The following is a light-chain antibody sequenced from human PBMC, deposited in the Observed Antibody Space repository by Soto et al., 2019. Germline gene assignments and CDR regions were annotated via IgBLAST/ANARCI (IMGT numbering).Light chain of an antibody. Sequence: EIVLTQSPGTLSLSPGERATLSCRASQSVSSSYLAWYQQKPGPAPRLLIYGASSRATGIPDRFSGSGSGTYFTLTISRLEPEDFAVYFCQRYGSSPPFTFGQGTKVEI. J-gene: IGKJ2*01. CDR1: QSVSSSY. V-gene: IGKV3-20*01. CDR2: GAS. CDR3: QRYGSSPPFT.